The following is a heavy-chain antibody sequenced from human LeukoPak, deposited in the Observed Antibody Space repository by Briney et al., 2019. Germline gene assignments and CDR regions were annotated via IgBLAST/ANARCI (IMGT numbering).Heavy chain of an antibody. V-gene: IGHV5-51*01. J-gene: IGHJ3*02. CDR1: GYSFTSYW. D-gene: IGHD1-14*01. CDR3: VRDRNGRYAFDI. CDR2: IYPGDSDT. Sequence: GESLKISCKGSGYSFTSYWIGWVRQMPGKGLEWMGIIYPGDSDTRYSPSLQGHVTISADKSVSTAYLQWGSLKASDSAVYYCVRDRNGRYAFDIWGLGTRVTVSS.